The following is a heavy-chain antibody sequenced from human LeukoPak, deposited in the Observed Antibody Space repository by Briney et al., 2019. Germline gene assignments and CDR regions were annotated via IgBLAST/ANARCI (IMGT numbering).Heavy chain of an antibody. CDR3: ARVGRKPGYYFYY. Sequence: SETLSLTCTVSGGSISSYYWSWIRQPPGKGLEWIGYIYYSGSTNYNPSLKSRVTISVDTSKDQFSLKLSSVTAADTAVYYCARVGRKPGYYFYYWGQGTLVTVSS. D-gene: IGHD2-15*01. J-gene: IGHJ4*02. CDR2: IYYSGST. V-gene: IGHV4-59*01. CDR1: GGSISSYY.